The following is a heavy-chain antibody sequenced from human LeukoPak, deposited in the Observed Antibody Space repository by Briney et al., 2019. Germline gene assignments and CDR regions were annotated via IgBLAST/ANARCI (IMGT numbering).Heavy chain of an antibody. D-gene: IGHD6-25*01. CDR1: GDSVSSNSAA. V-gene: IGHV6-1*01. CDR3: ARGMYGSGRLEHNWFDP. Sequence: SQTLSLTCAISGDSVSSNSAAWNWIRQSPSRGLEWLGRTYYRSKWYNDYAVSEKSRITINPDTSKNQFSLQLNSVTPEDTAVYYCARGMYGSGRLEHNWFDPWGQGTLVTVSS. CDR2: TYYRSKWYN. J-gene: IGHJ5*02.